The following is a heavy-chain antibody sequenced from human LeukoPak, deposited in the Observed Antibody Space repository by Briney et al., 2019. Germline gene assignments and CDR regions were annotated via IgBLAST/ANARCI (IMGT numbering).Heavy chain of an antibody. J-gene: IGHJ4*02. CDR2: ISGSGGST. D-gene: IGHD3-22*01. V-gene: IGHV3-23*01. CDR1: GFTFSSYA. Sequence: GGSLRLSCAASGFTFSSYAMSWVRQAPGKGLEWVSAISGSGGSTYYADSVKGRFTISRDNSKNTLYLQMNSLRAEDTAVYYCAKAGLKVYYDSSGYSPGWVYWGQGTLVTVSS. CDR3: AKAGLKVYYDSSGYSPGWVY.